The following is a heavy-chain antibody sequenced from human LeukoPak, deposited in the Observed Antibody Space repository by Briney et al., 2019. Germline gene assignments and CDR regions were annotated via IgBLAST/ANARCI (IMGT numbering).Heavy chain of an antibody. Sequence: ASVTVSCKASGVTFSSYAISWVRQAPGQGLEWMGGIIPIFGTANYAQTFQGRVTITTDESTSTAYMELSSLRSEDTAVYYCARVGDYYDSSGYYDYRGQGTLVTVSS. V-gene: IGHV1-69*05. CDR3: ARVGDYYDSSGYYDY. J-gene: IGHJ4*02. CDR2: IIPIFGTA. D-gene: IGHD3-22*01. CDR1: GVTFSSYA.